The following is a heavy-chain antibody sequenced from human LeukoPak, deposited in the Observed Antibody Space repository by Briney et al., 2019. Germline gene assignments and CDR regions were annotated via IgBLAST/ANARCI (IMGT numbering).Heavy chain of an antibody. CDR1: GYTLTELS. CDR3: ATKGSGYKYYYYGMDV. CDR2: FDPEDGET. D-gene: IGHD5-12*01. V-gene: IGHV1-24*01. Sequence: ASVKASCKVSGYTLTELSMHWVRQAPGKGLEWMGGFDPEDGETIYAQKFQGRVTMTEDTSTDTAYMELSSLRSEDTAVYYCATKGSGYKYYYYGMDVWGQGTTVTVSS. J-gene: IGHJ6*02.